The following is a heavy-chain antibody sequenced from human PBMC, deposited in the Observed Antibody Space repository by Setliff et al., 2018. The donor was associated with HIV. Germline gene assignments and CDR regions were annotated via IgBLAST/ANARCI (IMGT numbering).Heavy chain of an antibody. CDR2: ILSGRDT. CDR1: GDSITSGHYY. CDR3: ARPHSGRGGGAWFDP. V-gene: IGHV4-39*01. D-gene: IGHD6-19*01. Sequence: SETLSLTCTVSGDSITSGHYYWGWIRQPPGKGLEWIGNILSGRDTYYNPSLKSRVSMSVDTSRNQFSLRLTSVIAADTAVYFCARPHSGRGGGAWFDPWGQGTLVTVSS. J-gene: IGHJ5*02.